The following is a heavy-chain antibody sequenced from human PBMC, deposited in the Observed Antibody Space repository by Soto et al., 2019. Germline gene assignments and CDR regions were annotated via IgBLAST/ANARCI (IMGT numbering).Heavy chain of an antibody. CDR1: GYTFTGYG. CDR2: ISPYNGRT. CDR3: ARTKDADY. V-gene: IGHV1-18*01. J-gene: IGHJ4*02. Sequence: QVQLVQSGAEVKKPGASVKVSCKASGYTFTGYGINWVRQAPGLGLEWVGWISPYNGRTSYSQNVQGRVSMTTDTSPRTAYMELTRLRYDDTAVYYCARTKDADYWGQGTQVTVSS.